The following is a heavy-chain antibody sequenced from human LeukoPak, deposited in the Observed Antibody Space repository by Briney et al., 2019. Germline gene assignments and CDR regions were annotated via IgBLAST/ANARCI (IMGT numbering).Heavy chain of an antibody. J-gene: IGHJ4*02. D-gene: IGHD3-10*01. CDR1: GFTFSSYA. Sequence: GGSLRLSCAASGFTFSSYAMNWVRQAPGKGLEWVSVISGSTGSTYYADSVKGRFTISRDNSKNTLYLQMNNLRVEDTAVYYCAKGHYYGSGSLDYWGQGTLVTVSS. CDR3: AKGHYYGSGSLDY. V-gene: IGHV3-23*01. CDR2: ISGSTGST.